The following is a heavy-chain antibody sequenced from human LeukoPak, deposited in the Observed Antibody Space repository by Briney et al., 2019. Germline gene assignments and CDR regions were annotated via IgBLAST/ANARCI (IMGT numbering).Heavy chain of an antibody. CDR2: IYYSGST. V-gene: IGHV4-31*11. CDR3: ARVWWSSSQNWFDP. CDR1: GGSFSGYH. Sequence: SETLSLTCAVYGGSFSGYHWSWIRQHPGKGLEWIGYIYYSGSTYYNPSLKSRVTISVDTSKNQFSLKLSSVTAADTAVYYCARVWWSSSQNWFDPWGQGTLVTVSS. J-gene: IGHJ5*02. D-gene: IGHD2-21*01.